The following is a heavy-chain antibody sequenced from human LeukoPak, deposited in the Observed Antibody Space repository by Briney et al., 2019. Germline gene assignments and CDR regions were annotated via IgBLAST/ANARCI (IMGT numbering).Heavy chain of an antibody. Sequence: GGSLRLSCAASGFTFNNYWIHWVRQVPGKGLVWVSRINNDGSSASYVDSVKGRFTISRDNAKNTLFLQMNSLRAEDTAVYYWARRGTGHGIDVWGQGTTVIVSS. CDR3: ARRGTGHGIDV. V-gene: IGHV3-74*01. CDR1: GFTFNNYW. D-gene: IGHD1-1*01. J-gene: IGHJ6*02. CDR2: INNDGSSA.